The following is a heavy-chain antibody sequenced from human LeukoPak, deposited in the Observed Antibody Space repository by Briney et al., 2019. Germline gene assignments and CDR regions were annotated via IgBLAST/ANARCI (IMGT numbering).Heavy chain of an antibody. CDR2: ISSSSSYI. V-gene: IGHV3-21*01. J-gene: IGHJ4*02. CDR3: ARDPRYSSSWINFDY. CDR1: GFTFSSYS. Sequence: GGSLRLSCAASGFTFSSYSMNWVRQAPGKGLEWVSSISSSSSYIYYADSVKGRFTISRDNAKNSLYQQMNSLRAEDTAVYYCARDPRYSSSWINFDYWGQGTLVTVSS. D-gene: IGHD6-13*01.